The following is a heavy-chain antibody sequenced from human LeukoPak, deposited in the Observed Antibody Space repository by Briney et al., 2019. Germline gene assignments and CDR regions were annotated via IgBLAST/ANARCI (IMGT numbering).Heavy chain of an antibody. CDR2: INHSGST. Sequence: SETLSLTCAVYGGSFSGYYWSWIRQPPGKGLEWIGEINHSGSTNYNPSLKSRVTISVDTSKNQFSLKLSSVTAADTAVYYCARVSSAAAFDYWGQGTLVTVSS. V-gene: IGHV4-34*01. D-gene: IGHD6-13*01. CDR3: ARVSSAAAFDY. CDR1: GGSFSGYY. J-gene: IGHJ4*02.